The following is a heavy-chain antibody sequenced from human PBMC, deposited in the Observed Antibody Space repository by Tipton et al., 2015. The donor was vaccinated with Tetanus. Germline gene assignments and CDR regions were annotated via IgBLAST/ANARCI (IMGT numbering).Heavy chain of an antibody. Sequence: TLSLTCSVSGVSITDYYWTWIRQPAGKGLEWIGNIYSSGDTRSSPSLKSRVPLSEDTPKNQLSLTLSSVTAADTAVYYCARAGRPLREIRRVYRAPLWYFALWGRGTLVTVSS. CDR2: IYSSGDT. V-gene: IGHV4-4*07. D-gene: IGHD3-10*01. CDR1: GVSITDYY. CDR3: ARAGRPLREIRRVYRAPLWYFAL. J-gene: IGHJ2*01.